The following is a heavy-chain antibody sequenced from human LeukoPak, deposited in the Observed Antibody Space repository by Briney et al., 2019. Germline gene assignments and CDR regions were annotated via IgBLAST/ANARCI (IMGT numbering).Heavy chain of an antibody. V-gene: IGHV1-69*05. CDR2: IIPIFGTA. CDR1: GGTFSSYA. CDR3: ATCIAARPPYYYYMDV. D-gene: IGHD6-6*01. J-gene: IGHJ6*03. Sequence: GASVKVSCKASGGTFSSYAISWVRQAPGQGLEWMGRIIPIFGTANYAQKFQGRVTITTDESTSTAYMELSSLRSEDTAVSYCATCIAARPPYYYYMDVWGKGTTVTVSS.